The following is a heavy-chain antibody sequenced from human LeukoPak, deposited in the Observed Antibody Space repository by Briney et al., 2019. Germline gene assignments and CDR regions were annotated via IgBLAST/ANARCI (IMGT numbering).Heavy chain of an antibody. Sequence: PSETLSLTCTVSGGSISSYYWSWIRQPPGKGLEWIGYIYYSGSTNYNPSLKSRVTISVDTSKNQLSLKLSSVTAADTAVYYCARGSWRELLDAFDIWGQGTMVTVSS. J-gene: IGHJ3*02. CDR1: GGSISSYY. D-gene: IGHD1-26*01. V-gene: IGHV4-59*08. CDR2: IYYSGST. CDR3: ARGSWRELLDAFDI.